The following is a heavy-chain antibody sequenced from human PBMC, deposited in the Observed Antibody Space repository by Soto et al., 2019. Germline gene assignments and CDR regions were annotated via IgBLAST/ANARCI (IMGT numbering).Heavy chain of an antibody. CDR3: ARRNLNTAMVYWYFDL. D-gene: IGHD5-18*01. Sequence: QITLTESGPTLVKPTQTLTLTCTFSGFSLDTSGVSVSWIRQSPGKALEWLALIYWDDDKRYSPSLKNRLTITKDTSKNQVVLTMTNMDPVDTGTYYWARRNLNTAMVYWYFDLWGRGTLVTVSS. J-gene: IGHJ2*01. CDR2: IYWDDDK. CDR1: GFSLDTSGVS. V-gene: IGHV2-5*02.